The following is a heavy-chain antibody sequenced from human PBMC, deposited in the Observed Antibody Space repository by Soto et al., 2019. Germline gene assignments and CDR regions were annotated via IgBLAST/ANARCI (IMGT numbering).Heavy chain of an antibody. V-gene: IGHV5-51*01. CDR3: ARLVSGSFDY. CDR1: GYDFTNYW. J-gene: IGHJ4*02. D-gene: IGHD1-26*01. CDR2: IYPGDSDT. Sequence: GESLKISCKCSGYDFTNYWIGWVRQMPGKGLEWMGIIYPGDSDTRYSPSFQGQVTTSVDKSISTAYLQWSSLKASDTAIYYCARLVSGSFDYWGQGTLVTVSS.